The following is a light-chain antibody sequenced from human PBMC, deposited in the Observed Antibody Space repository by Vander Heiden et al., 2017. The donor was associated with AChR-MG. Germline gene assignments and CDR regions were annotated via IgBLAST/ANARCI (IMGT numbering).Light chain of an antibody. Sequence: DLVMPQSPLSLRVTRGEADYLLRRSSQTLLHSTGKTYLDWYLQKPGQSPQLLIYWASNRASGVPDRFSGCGSGTDFKLKISSVEAEDVGVYYCMQALQTPLTFGEGTKVEIK. CDR1: QTLLHSTGKTY. CDR2: WAS. V-gene: IGKV2-28*01. J-gene: IGKJ1*01. CDR3: MQALQTPLT.